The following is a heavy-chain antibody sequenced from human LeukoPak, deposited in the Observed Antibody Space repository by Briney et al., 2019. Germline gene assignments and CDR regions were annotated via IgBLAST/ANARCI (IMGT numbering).Heavy chain of an antibody. CDR3: ARGGTFYYCSGSSEFDY. J-gene: IGHJ4*02. V-gene: IGHV1-69*13. CDR2: IIPIFGTP. CDR1: GGTFSRYA. Sequence: GASVKVSCKASGGTFSRYAVSWARQAPGQGLEWMGGIIPIFGTPNYAQKFQGRVTITADESTSTAYMELNSLTSEDTAVYYCARGGTFYYCSGSSEFDYWGQGTLITVSS. D-gene: IGHD3-10*01.